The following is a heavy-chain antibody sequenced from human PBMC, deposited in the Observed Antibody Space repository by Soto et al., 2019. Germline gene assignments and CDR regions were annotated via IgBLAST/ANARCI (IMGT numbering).Heavy chain of an antibody. CDR2: IYYGGSI. Sequence: SETLSLTCTVSGDSISSYYWTWIRQPPGKGLEWIAFIYYGGSINYNPSLKSRVAISVDTSKNQFSLNLNSVTAADTAVYYCAGASTWHPGAFDIWGQGTTVTVSS. D-gene: IGHD5-12*01. V-gene: IGHV4-59*08. J-gene: IGHJ3*02. CDR1: GDSISSYY. CDR3: AGASTWHPGAFDI.